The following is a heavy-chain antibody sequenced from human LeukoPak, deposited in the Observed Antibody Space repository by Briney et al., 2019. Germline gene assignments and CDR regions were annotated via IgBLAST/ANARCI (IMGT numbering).Heavy chain of an antibody. J-gene: IGHJ3*02. D-gene: IGHD4-11*01. CDR1: GFTFSSYE. V-gene: IGHV3-48*03. Sequence: GGSLRLSCAASGFTFSSYEMNWVRQAPGKGLVWVSYISSSGSTIYYADSVKGRFTISRDNANNSLYLQMNSLRAEDTAVYYCARDGVSGDYSIYDAFDIWGQGTMVTVSS. CDR2: ISSSGSTI. CDR3: ARDGVSGDYSIYDAFDI.